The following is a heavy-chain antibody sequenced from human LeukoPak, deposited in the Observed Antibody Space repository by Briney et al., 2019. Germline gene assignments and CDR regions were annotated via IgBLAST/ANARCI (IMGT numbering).Heavy chain of an antibody. CDR3: ARVYSSGWYGVLDY. CDR2: LYDSGSS. V-gene: IGHV4-38-2*02. J-gene: IGHJ4*02. D-gene: IGHD6-19*01. CDR1: GYSISRAYS. Sequence: PSETLSLTCSVSGYSISRAYSWGWVRQPPGKGLEWIGSLYDSGSSYYNPSLKSRVTLSVDTSKNELSLQLNSVTAADTAVYYCARVYSSGWYGVLDYWGQGTLVTVSS.